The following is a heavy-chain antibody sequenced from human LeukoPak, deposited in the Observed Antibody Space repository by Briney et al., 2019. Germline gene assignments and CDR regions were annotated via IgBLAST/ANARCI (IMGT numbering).Heavy chain of an antibody. V-gene: IGHV5-51*01. CDR3: ARHEGYYGSAEDAFDI. D-gene: IGHD3-10*01. CDR1: GYNFPNYW. J-gene: IGHJ3*02. CDR2: IYPGDSDT. Sequence: GESLKISCKGSGYNFPNYWIGWVRQMPGKGLEWMGIIYPGDSDTRYSPSFQGQVTISADKSISTAYLQWSSLKASDTAMYYCARHEGYYGSAEDAFDIWGQGTMVPSLQ.